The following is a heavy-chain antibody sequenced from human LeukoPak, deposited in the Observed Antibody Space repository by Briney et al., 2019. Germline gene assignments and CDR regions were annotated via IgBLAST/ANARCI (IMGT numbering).Heavy chain of an antibody. Sequence: ASVKVSCKASGFTFSGYYMHWVRQAPGQGLEWMAWISPNSGGTNYVQKFQGRVTVTRDTSISTDYMEISGLTSDDPALYYCWRKPSGSGGYDYWGQGTLVTVSS. CDR3: WRKPSGSGGYDY. J-gene: IGHJ4*02. D-gene: IGHD3-10*01. V-gene: IGHV1-2*02. CDR1: GFTFSGYY. CDR2: ISPNSGGT.